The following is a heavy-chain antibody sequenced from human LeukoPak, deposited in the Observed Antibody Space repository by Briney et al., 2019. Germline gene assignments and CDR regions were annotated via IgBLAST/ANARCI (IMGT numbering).Heavy chain of an antibody. CDR1: GGSISSGSYY. D-gene: IGHD3-22*01. Sequence: KTSETLSLTCTVSGGSISSGSYYWSWIRQPAGKGLEWIGRIYTSGSTNYNPSLKSRVTISVDTSKNQFSLKLSSVTAADTAVYYCAGVGGYYRVDYWGQGTLVTVSS. V-gene: IGHV4-61*02. J-gene: IGHJ4*02. CDR3: AGVGGYYRVDY. CDR2: IYTSGST.